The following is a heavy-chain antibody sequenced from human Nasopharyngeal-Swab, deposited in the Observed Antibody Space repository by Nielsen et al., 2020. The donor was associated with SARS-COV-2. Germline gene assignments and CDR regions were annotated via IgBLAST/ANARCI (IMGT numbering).Heavy chain of an antibody. D-gene: IGHD6-6*01. Sequence: WIRQPPGKGLEWIGYIYYSGSTNYNPSLKSRVTISVDTSKNQFSLKLSSATAADTAVYYCARALGSIAARPRFDPWGQGTLVTVSS. V-gene: IGHV4-59*01. CDR3: ARALGSIAARPRFDP. CDR2: IYYSGST. J-gene: IGHJ5*02.